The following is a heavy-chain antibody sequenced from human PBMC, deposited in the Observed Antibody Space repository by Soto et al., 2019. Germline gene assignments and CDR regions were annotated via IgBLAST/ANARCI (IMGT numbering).Heavy chain of an antibody. Sequence: SETLSLTCSVSGVSISNTIYYWGWIRQPPGKGLEWVGTIYFSGSTFYSPSLKSRVTISIDTSKNQFSLRLSSVTAADTAVYYCARHGSYWGQGTLVTVSS. CDR1: GVSISNTIYY. V-gene: IGHV4-39*01. CDR2: IYFSGST. CDR3: ARHGSY. J-gene: IGHJ4*02.